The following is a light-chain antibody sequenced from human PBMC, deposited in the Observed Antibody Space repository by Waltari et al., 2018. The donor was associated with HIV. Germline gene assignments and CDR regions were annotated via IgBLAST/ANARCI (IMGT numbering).Light chain of an antibody. V-gene: IGLV1-40*01. Sequence: QSVLAQPPSVSRPPGQRVTISCTRRSSPIAADHPVYWYQHLPGPAPQLLIYRNSNRPSGVPNRFSGSKSDTSASLAITGLQAEDEADYYCQSYDRSLSAWVFGGGTRLNVL. CDR1: SSPIAADHP. CDR2: RNS. J-gene: IGLJ3*02. CDR3: QSYDRSLSAWV.